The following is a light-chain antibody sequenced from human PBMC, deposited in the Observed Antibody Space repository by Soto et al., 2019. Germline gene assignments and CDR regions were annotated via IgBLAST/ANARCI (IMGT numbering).Light chain of an antibody. CDR2: GNS. CDR1: SSNIGAGYD. Sequence: QSSLTQPPSVSGAPGQRGTISCTGSSSNIGAGYDVHWYQQLPGTAPKLLIYGNSNRPSGVPDRFSGSKSGTSASLAITGLQAEDEADYYCQSYDSSLSGYVFGTGTKVNVL. V-gene: IGLV1-40*01. CDR3: QSYDSSLSGYV. J-gene: IGLJ1*01.